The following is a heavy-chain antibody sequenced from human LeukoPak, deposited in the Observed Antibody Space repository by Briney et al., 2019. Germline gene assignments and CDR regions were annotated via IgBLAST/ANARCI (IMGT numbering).Heavy chain of an antibody. CDR3: ARHPTYYYDSSGYYVYAFDI. Sequence: PSETLSLTCTVSGGSISSSSYYWGWIRQPPGEGLEWIGSIYYSGSTYYNPSLKSRVTISVDTSKNQFSLKLSSVTAADTAVYYCARHPTYYYDSSGYYVYAFDIWGQGTMVTVSS. J-gene: IGHJ3*02. CDR2: IYYSGST. V-gene: IGHV4-39*01. D-gene: IGHD3-22*01. CDR1: GGSISSSSYY.